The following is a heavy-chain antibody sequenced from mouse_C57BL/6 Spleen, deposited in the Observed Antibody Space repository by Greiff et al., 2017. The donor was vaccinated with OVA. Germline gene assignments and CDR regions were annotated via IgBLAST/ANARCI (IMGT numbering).Heavy chain of an antibody. CDR2: IDPSDSYT. CDR1: GYTFTSYW. J-gene: IGHJ3*01. Sequence: QVQLQQPGAELVKPGASVKLSCKASGYTFTSYWMQWVKQRPGQGLEWIGEIDPSDSYTNYNQKFKGKATLTVDTSSSTAYMQLSSLTSVDSAVYYCADYYGEGGFAYWGQGTLVTVSA. CDR3: ADYYGEGGFAY. D-gene: IGHD1-1*01. V-gene: IGHV1-50*01.